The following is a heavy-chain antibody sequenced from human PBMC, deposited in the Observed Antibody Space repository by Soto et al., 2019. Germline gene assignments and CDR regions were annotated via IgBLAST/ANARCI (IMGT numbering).Heavy chain of an antibody. V-gene: IGHV3-30*18. J-gene: IGHJ5*02. Sequence: QVQLVESGGGVVQPGRSLRLSCAASGFTFSSCGMHWVRQAPGKGLEWVAAILKDGSQEFYADSVRGRLTISRDNSKNTLSLQMNSLRAEDTAVYYCAKDPGHLANWFDPWGQGTLVTVSS. CDR3: AKDPGHLANWFDP. CDR2: ILKDGSQE. D-gene: IGHD3-3*02. CDR1: GFTFSSCG.